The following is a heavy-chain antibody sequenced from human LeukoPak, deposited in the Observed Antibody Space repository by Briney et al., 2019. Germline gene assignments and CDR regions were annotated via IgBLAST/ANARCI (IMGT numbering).Heavy chain of an antibody. CDR1: GFTFSNYN. Sequence: GSLRLSCAASGFTFSNYNMNWVRQAPGKGLEWVSYISIRSGTIYYADSVKGRFTISRDNAKNSLFLQMNSLGADDTAVYYCARGSGNYLDYWGQGTLVTVSS. V-gene: IGHV3-48*01. D-gene: IGHD1-26*01. J-gene: IGHJ4*02. CDR2: ISIRSGTI. CDR3: ARGSGNYLDY.